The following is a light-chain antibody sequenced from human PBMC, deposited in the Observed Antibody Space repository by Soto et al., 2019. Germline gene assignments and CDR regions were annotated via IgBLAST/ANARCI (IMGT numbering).Light chain of an antibody. CDR2: GAS. CDR3: QQYGSSPPT. J-gene: IGKJ3*01. Sequence: EIVLTQSPGTLSLSPGERATLSCRASQSVSSSYLAWYQQKTGQAPRLLIYGASSRATGNPDRFSGSGSGTDFTLTISRLEPEDFAVYYCQQYGSSPPTFGPGTKVDIK. V-gene: IGKV3-20*01. CDR1: QSVSSSY.